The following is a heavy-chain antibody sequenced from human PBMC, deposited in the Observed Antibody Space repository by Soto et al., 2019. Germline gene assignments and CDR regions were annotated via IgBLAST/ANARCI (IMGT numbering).Heavy chain of an antibody. V-gene: IGHV4-4*07. Sequence: SETLSLTCNVSGDSMTKYYWSWIRQPAGKGLEWIGRIYTSGSTNYNPSLKSRVTMSIDTSNKHFSLNLKSVTAADTAVYYCARTVGAAYYFDFWRQGALVTVSS. CDR1: GDSMTKYY. CDR3: ARTVGAAYYFDF. J-gene: IGHJ4*02. CDR2: IYTSGST. D-gene: IGHD1-26*01.